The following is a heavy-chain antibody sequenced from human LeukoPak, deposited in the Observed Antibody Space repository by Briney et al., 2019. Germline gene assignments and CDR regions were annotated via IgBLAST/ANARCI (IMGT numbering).Heavy chain of an antibody. V-gene: IGHV3-30-3*01. CDR3: ARTRSSGYLTLDY. CDR2: ISYDGSTK. CDR1: GFTFSNYA. Sequence: GGSLRLSCADSGFTFSNYAMHWVRQTPGKGLEWVAVISYDGSTKYYADSVKGRFIISRDNSKNTLYLQMNTLRPEDTAVYYCARTRSSGYLTLDYWGQGTLVTVSS. J-gene: IGHJ4*02. D-gene: IGHD3-22*01.